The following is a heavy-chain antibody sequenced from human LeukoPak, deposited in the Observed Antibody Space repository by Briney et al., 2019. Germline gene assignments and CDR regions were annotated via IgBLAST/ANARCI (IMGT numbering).Heavy chain of an antibody. J-gene: IGHJ4*02. CDR3: ARHAFLQSPDY. V-gene: IGHV4-59*08. Sequence: PSETLSLTCTVSGGPISSYYWSWIRQPPGKGLEWIGYIYCSGSTNYNPSLKSRVTISVDTSKNQFSLKLSSVTAADTAVYYCARHAFLQSPDYWGQGTLVTVSS. CDR2: IYCSGST. D-gene: IGHD3-3*02. CDR1: GGPISSYY.